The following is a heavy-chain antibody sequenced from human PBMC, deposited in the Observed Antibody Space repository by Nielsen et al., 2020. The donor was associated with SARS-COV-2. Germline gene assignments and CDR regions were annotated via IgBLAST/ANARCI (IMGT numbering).Heavy chain of an antibody. CDR3: VRDAGWGAMDV. Sequence: GGSLRLSCAASGFTFSDFWMSWVRQAPGKGLEWVAMVNLDATGKYYLDSMKGRFSISRDNARNSLFLQLNSLRADDTAFYYCVRDAGWGAMDVWGPGTTVTVSS. CDR1: GFTFSDFW. J-gene: IGHJ6*02. D-gene: IGHD3-16*01. V-gene: IGHV3-7*05. CDR2: VNLDATGK.